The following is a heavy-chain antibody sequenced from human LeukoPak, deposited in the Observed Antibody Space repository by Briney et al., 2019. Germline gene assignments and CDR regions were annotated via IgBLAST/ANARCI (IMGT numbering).Heavy chain of an antibody. D-gene: IGHD6-13*01. CDR2: ISSSSSYT. CDR3: ARVLAAGVYYFDY. CDR1: GFTFSNYA. Sequence: PGGSLRLSCAASGFTFSNYAMSWVRQAPGKGLEWVSYISSSSSYTNYADSVKGRFTISRDNAKNSLYLQMNSLRAEDTAVYYCARVLAAGVYYFDYWGQGTLVTVSS. V-gene: IGHV3-11*06. J-gene: IGHJ4*02.